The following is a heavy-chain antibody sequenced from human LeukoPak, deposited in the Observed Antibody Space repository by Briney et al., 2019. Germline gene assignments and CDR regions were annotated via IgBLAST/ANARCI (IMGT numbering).Heavy chain of an antibody. Sequence: GGSLRLSCGASGFTFSTYEMNWVRQAPGKGLEWVSYIGTSGATKYYADSVKGRFTISRDNAKNSLYLQMNSLRAEDTAVYYCARDLVQLWSKDFWGQGTLVTVSS. CDR3: ARDLVQLWSKDF. CDR1: GFTFSTYE. CDR2: IGTSGATK. V-gene: IGHV3-48*03. J-gene: IGHJ4*02. D-gene: IGHD5-18*01.